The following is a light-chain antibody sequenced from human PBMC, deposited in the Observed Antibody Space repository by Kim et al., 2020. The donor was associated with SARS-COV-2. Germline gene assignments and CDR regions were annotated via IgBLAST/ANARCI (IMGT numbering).Light chain of an antibody. CDR2: SNN. Sequence: QSVLTQPPSASGTPGQRVTISCSGSNSNIGSNTVNWYQQLPGTAPKLLIYSNNRRPSGVPDRFSGSKSGTSASLAISGLQSEDEADYYCATWDDSLNGWVFGGGTKLTVL. V-gene: IGLV1-44*01. CDR1: NSNIGSNT. J-gene: IGLJ3*02. CDR3: ATWDDSLNGWV.